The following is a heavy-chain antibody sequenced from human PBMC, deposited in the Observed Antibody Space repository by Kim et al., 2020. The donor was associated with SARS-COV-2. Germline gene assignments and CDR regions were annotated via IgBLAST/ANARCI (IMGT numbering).Heavy chain of an antibody. D-gene: IGHD3-3*01. J-gene: IGHJ4*02. V-gene: IGHV3-7*03. CDR1: GFTFSSYW. Sequence: GGSLRLSCAASGFTFSSYWMSWVRQAPGKGLEWVANIKQDGSEKYYVDSVKGRFTISRDNAKNSLYLQMNSLRAEDTAVYYCARDYDFWSGYYKGRGFDYWGQGTLVTVSS. CDR3: ARDYDFWSGYYKGRGFDY. CDR2: IKQDGSEK.